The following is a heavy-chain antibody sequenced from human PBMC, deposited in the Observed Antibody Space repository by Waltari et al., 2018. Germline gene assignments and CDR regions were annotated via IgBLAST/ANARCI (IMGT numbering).Heavy chain of an antibody. CDR2: ISTSGSDV. D-gene: IGHD1-7*01. CDR3: ARDRGAGTTAEESGFDI. J-gene: IGHJ3*02. Sequence: EVQLVESGGGLVQPGWSLRLSCAASGFTFSSYEMNWFRQAPGKGLEWLSYISTSGSDVYYADSVKGRFTISRDNGKHSMYLQMNSLRAEDTAVYYCARDRGAGTTAEESGFDIWGQGTMVTVSS. CDR1: GFTFSSYE. V-gene: IGHV3-48*03.